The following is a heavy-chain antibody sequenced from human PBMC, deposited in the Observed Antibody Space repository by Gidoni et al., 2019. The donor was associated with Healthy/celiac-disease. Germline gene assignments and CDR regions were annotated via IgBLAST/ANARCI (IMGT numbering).Heavy chain of an antibody. Sequence: QLQLQESGPGLVKPSETLSLTCTVSGASISSSSYYWGWIRQPPGKGLEWIGSIYYSGSTYYNPSLKSRVTISVDTSKNQFSLKLSSVTAADTAVYYCARHYYDSSGYSDYWGQGTLVTVSS. CDR3: ARHYYDSSGYSDY. CDR1: GASISSSSYY. J-gene: IGHJ4*02. V-gene: IGHV4-39*01. CDR2: IYYSGST. D-gene: IGHD3-22*01.